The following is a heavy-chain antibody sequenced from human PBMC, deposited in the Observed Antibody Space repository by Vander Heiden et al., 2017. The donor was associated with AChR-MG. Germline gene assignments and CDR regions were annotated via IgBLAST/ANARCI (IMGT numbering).Heavy chain of an antibody. CDR2: IYYSGST. J-gene: IGHJ2*01. Sequence: VQLQESGPGLVQPSQPLSLTCTVSGGPISSGGHYWRWIRQHPVKGLEWIGYIYYSGSTYYNPSLKSRVTISVDTSKNQFSLKLSSVTAADTAVYYCARSAGIVVVPAAMGDYWYFDLWGRGTLVTVSS. CDR3: ARSAGIVVVPAAMGDYWYFDL. D-gene: IGHD2-2*01. V-gene: IGHV4-31*03. CDR1: GGPISSGGHY.